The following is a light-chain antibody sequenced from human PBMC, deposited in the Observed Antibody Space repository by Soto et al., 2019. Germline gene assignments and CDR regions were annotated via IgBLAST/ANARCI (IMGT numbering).Light chain of an antibody. J-gene: IGLJ2*01. CDR1: SSNIGSNA. CDR2: NTN. CDR3: AAWDDSLSGVV. V-gene: IGLV1-44*01. Sequence: QSVLTQPPSTSGTPGQRVTIACSGSSSNIGSNAVSWYQQLPGTAPKLLIYNTNRRPSGVPDRLSGSKSGTSASLAISGLQSEDEADYYCAAWDDSLSGVVFGGGTKLTVL.